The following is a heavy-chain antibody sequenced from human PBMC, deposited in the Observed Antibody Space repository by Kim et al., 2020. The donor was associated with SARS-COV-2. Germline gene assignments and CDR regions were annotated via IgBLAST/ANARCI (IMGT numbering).Heavy chain of an antibody. CDR2: IHYSGTT. V-gene: IGHV4-59*08. J-gene: IGHJ5*01. CDR1: GGSIRTGY. CDR3: AAIGPGGAWFDS. D-gene: IGHD3-16*01. Sequence: SETLSRACTVSGGSIRTGYCSWLRQSPGKGLEHIGYIHYSGTTNYNPSLKSRITLSVDASKNQFSLRLTSVTAADTAVYYCAAIGPGGAWFDSWGQGILVTVSS.